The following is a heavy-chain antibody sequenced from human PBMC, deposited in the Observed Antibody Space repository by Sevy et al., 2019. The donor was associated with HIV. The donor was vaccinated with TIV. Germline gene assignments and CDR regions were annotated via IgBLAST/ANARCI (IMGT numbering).Heavy chain of an antibody. J-gene: IGHJ4*02. CDR1: GFTFSRFW. CDR3: ARGGVLEWPLGPFDY. D-gene: IGHD3-3*01. Sequence: GGSLRLSCAASGFTFSRFWMSWVRQAPGKGLEWVANINQDGSERYYVDSVKGPFTISRDNAKNSLYLQMNSLRGEDTAVFFCARGGVLEWPLGPFDYWGQGTLVTVSS. V-gene: IGHV3-7*03. CDR2: INQDGSER.